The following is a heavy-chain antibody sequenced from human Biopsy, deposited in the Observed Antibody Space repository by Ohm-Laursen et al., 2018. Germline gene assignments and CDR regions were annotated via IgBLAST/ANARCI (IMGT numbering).Heavy chain of an antibody. CDR1: GGTFTMFP. CDR2: ILPFYGTT. D-gene: IGHD3-10*01. V-gene: IGHV1-69*01. J-gene: IGHJ4*02. CDR3: ASSDGRSGFDY. Sequence: GSSVKVSYKASGGTFTMFPISWVRQAPGQGLEWMGAILPFYGTTNFAQKFQGRVTLTADGSTSTAYMELSSLRSEDTGVYYCASSDGRSGFDYWGQGTLVTVSS.